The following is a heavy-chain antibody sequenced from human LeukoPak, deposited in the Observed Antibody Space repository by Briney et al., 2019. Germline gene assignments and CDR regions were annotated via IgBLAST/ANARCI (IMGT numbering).Heavy chain of an antibody. V-gene: IGHV5-51*01. J-gene: IGHJ3*02. CDR1: GYSFTSYW. CDR3: ARLAGYCTNGVCHTDAFDI. Sequence: GESLQISCKGSGYSFTSYWIGWVRQMPGKGLEWMGIIYPGDSDTRYSPSFQGQVNISADKYISTAYLQWSSLKASDTAMYYCARLAGYCTNGVCHTDAFDIWGQGTMVTVSS. CDR2: IYPGDSDT. D-gene: IGHD2-8*01.